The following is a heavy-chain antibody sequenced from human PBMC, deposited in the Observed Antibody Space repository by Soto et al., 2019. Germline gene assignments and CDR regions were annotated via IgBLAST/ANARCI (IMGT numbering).Heavy chain of an antibody. CDR1: GFTFSSYS. D-gene: IGHD3-10*01. V-gene: IGHV3-48*01. J-gene: IGHJ6*02. CDR3: ARDQSMVRGVNYGMDV. Sequence: EVQLVESGGGLVQPGGSLRLSCAASGFTFSSYSMNWVRQAPGKGLEWVSYISSSSSTIYYADSVKGRFTISRDNAKNSLYLQMTSLRAEDTAVYYCARDQSMVRGVNYGMDVWGQGTTVTVSS. CDR2: ISSSSSTI.